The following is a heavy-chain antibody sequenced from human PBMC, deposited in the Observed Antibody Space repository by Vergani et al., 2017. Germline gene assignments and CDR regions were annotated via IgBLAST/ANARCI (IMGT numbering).Heavy chain of an antibody. V-gene: IGHV3-21*01. CDR3: ARVRAPILTSANYYGMDV. J-gene: IGHJ6*02. CDR2: ISSSSSYI. CDR1: GFTFSSYS. D-gene: IGHD3-9*01. Sequence: EVQLVESGGGLVKPGGSLRLSCAASGFTFSSYSMNWVRQAPGKGLEWVSSISSSSSYIYYADSVKGRFTISRDNAKNTLYLQMNSLRAEDTAVYYCARVRAPILTSANYYGMDVWGQGTTVTVSS.